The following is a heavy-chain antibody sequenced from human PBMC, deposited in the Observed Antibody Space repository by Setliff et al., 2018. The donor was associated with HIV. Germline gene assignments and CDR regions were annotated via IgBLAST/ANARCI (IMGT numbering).Heavy chain of an antibody. CDR3: ARSKPDTIFGVVIFDY. D-gene: IGHD3-3*01. CDR1: GGSISSSGPGYY. V-gene: IGHV4-39*02. CDR2: VYYSGST. Sequence: SETLSLTCTVSGGSISSSGPGYYWGWVRQAPGGGLEWIGGVYYSGSTYYNPSLKSRVTISLDTSKNHLSLRLTSMTAADTAVYYCARSKPDTIFGVVIFDYWGQGKMVTVSS. J-gene: IGHJ4*02.